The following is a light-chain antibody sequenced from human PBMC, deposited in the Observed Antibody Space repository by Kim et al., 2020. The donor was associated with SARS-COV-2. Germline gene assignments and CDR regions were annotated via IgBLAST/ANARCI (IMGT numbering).Light chain of an antibody. Sequence: EIVMTQSPVILSVSPGERATLSCRASQGISSNLAWYQQKPGQPPRLLIYDAATRATGIPARFSGSGSGTEFSLTISSLQSEDFAVYYCQQYNDWPTWTFGQGTKLEI. CDR1: QGISSN. J-gene: IGKJ2*02. V-gene: IGKV3-15*01. CDR3: QQYNDWPTWT. CDR2: DAA.